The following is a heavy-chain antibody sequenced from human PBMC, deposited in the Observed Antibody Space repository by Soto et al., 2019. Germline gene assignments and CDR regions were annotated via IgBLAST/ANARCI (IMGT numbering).Heavy chain of an antibody. V-gene: IGHV3-74*01. CDR1: GLTINSYW. CDR3: AREYSSSWYAFDM. Sequence: QPGGSLRLSCAASGLTINSYWMHWVRQAPGKGLLWVSRVNSDGSITSYADSVKGRFTISRDNDEKTLYLHMNSLGAEDTAVYYCAREYSSSWYAFDMWGQGTMVTVSS. D-gene: IGHD6-13*01. CDR2: VNSDGSIT. J-gene: IGHJ3*02.